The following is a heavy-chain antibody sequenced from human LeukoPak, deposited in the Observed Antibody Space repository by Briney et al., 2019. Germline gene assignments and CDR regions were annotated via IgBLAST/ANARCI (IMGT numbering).Heavy chain of an antibody. CDR3: ARGAYDSSSDH. CDR2: IEQDGSAS. J-gene: IGHJ4*02. V-gene: IGHV3-7*05. D-gene: IGHD6-6*01. Sequence: PGGSLRLSCAASGFTFSSYWMSWARQAPGKGLQWVASIEQDGSASYYVDSVKGRFTISRDNAKNSVYLQMNSPRAEDTAVYYCARGAYDSSSDHWGQGTLVTVSS. CDR1: GFTFSSYW.